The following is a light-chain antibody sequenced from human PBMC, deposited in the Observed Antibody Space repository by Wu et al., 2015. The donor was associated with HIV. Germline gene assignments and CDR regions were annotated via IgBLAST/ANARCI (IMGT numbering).Light chain of an antibody. Sequence: EIVLTQSPATLSLSPGERATLSCRASQSISSFLAWYQQKPGQAPRLLMYDASNRATGIPARFSGSGSGTDFTLTISSLEPEDFAVYYCQQYNNWPLWTFGQGTKVEIK. V-gene: IGKV3-11*01. CDR3: QQYNNWPLWT. CDR2: DAS. J-gene: IGKJ1*01. CDR1: QSISSF.